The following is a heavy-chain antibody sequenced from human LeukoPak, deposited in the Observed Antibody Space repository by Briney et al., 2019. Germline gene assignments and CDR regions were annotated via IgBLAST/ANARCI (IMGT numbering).Heavy chain of an antibody. CDR2: LFYSGNT. Sequence: SETLSLNCTVSGGSISSYYWGWIRQPPGKGLEWIGYLFYSGNTNYNPSLKSRVTISVDTSKSQFSMKLSSVTAADTAVYYWARGVRYYGSGSYPLNWFDPWGQGTLVTVSS. D-gene: IGHD3-10*01. CDR3: ARGVRYYGSGSYPLNWFDP. V-gene: IGHV4-59*01. J-gene: IGHJ5*02. CDR1: GGSISSYY.